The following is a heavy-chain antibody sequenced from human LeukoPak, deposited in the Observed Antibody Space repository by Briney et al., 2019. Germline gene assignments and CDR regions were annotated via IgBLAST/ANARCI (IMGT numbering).Heavy chain of an antibody. V-gene: IGHV5-51*01. D-gene: IGHD5-12*01. J-gene: IGHJ3*02. CDR3: ARHLRSGYSSYSDAFDI. CDR1: GYSFTSYW. Sequence: GESLKISCKGSGYSFTSYWIGWVRQMPGKGLEWMGIIYPGDSDTRYSPSFQGQVTISADKSISTAYLQWSSLKASDTAMYYCARHLRSGYSSYSDAFDIWGQGTMVTVSS. CDR2: IYPGDSDT.